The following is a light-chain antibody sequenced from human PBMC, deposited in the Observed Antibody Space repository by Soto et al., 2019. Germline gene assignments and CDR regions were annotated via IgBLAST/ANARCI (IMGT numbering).Light chain of an antibody. Sequence: EIVLTQSPGTLSLSPGERATLSCRASQSVSSSYLAWYQQKPGQAPRLLIYGASSRATGIPDRFSGRGSGTDFTLTISRLEPEDFAVYYCQQYGSSPGWTFGQGTKVDIK. J-gene: IGKJ1*01. CDR1: QSVSSSY. CDR3: QQYGSSPGWT. V-gene: IGKV3-20*01. CDR2: GAS.